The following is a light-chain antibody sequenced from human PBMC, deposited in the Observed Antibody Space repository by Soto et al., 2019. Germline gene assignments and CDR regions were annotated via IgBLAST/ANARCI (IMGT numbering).Light chain of an antibody. J-gene: IGKJ5*01. Sequence: DIQMTQSPSTLSASVGDRVTITCRASQSISSWLAWYQQKPGKAPKLLIYKASSLESGVPSRFSGSGSGTEFTLTISSLQSEDLAVYYCQQYNNWPLTFGQGTRLEIK. V-gene: IGKV1-5*03. CDR2: KAS. CDR3: QQYNNWPLT. CDR1: QSISSW.